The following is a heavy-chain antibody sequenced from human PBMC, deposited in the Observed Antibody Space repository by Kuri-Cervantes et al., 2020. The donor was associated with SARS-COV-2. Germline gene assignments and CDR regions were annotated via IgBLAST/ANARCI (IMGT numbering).Heavy chain of an antibody. D-gene: IGHD2/OR15-2a*01. Sequence: ESLKISCTVSGDSVDSSTKYWTWLRQPPGKELEWIGYVSYSGTTNYNPSLKSRVTMSPDTSNNQFSLKLNSVTAADTAVYYCARDSPPPERPFYAYVLDSWGQGTLVTVSS. V-gene: IGHV4-61*01. CDR3: ARDSPPPERPFYAYVLDS. CDR1: GDSVDSSTKY. J-gene: IGHJ4*02. CDR2: VSYSGTT.